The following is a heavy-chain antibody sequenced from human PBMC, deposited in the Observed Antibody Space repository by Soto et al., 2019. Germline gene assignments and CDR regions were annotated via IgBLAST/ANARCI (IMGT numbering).Heavy chain of an antibody. J-gene: IGHJ4*02. CDR3: ARDLPADYYGSGSYFY. CDR2: ISAYNGNT. D-gene: IGHD3-10*01. Sequence: GASVKVSFKASGYAFTSYGISWVRQAPGQGLEWMGWISAYNGNTNYAQKLQGRVTMTTDTSTSTAYMELRSLRSDDTAVYYCARDLPADYYGSGSYFYWGQGTLVTAPQ. CDR1: GYAFTSYG. V-gene: IGHV1-18*01.